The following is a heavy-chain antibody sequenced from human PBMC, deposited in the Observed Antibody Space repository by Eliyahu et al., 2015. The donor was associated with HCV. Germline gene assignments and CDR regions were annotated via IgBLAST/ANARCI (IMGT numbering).Heavy chain of an antibody. Sequence: EMQLVESGGGLVQPGGSLILSXAXXGFXFSXSAMHWVRQASGKGLEWIGRIRSKAQSYATSYVASVKGRFIMSRDDSKNTAYLQMDSLKTEDTAVYYCITLRSRTPGEYNGMDVWGQGTTVSVSS. V-gene: IGHV3-73*01. CDR3: ITLRSRTPGEYNGMDV. J-gene: IGHJ6*02. D-gene: IGHD3-16*01. CDR1: GFXFSXSA. CDR2: IRSKAQSYAT.